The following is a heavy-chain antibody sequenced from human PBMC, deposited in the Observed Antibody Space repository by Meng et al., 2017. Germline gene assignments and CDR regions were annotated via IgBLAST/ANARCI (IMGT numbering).Heavy chain of an antibody. CDR2: INHSGST. J-gene: IGHJ4*02. CDR1: GGSFSDYN. CDR3: ARGPTTMAHDFDY. V-gene: IGHV4-34*01. D-gene: IGHD4-11*01. Sequence: QGQLQQWGAGLLKPSVTLSLTCVVSGGSFSDYNWSWIRQPPGKGLEWIGEINHSGSTNYNPSLESRATISVDTSQNNLSLKLSSVTAADSAVYYCARGPTTMAHDFDYWGQGTLVTVSS.